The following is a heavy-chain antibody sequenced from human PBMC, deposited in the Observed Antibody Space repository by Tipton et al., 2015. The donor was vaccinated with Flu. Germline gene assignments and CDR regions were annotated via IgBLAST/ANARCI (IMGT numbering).Heavy chain of an antibody. Sequence: TLSLTCTVSGGSMKSYYWCWIRQPPGKGLEWIGYVYYTGSTNYNPSLKSRVTMSVDTSKKQFSLNLSSVTAADTAVYFCVRRVAVTGIYGFDIWGQGTSVTVSS. CDR3: VRRVAVTGIYGFDI. D-gene: IGHD6-19*01. J-gene: IGHJ3*02. CDR1: GGSMKSYY. CDR2: VYYTGST. V-gene: IGHV4-59*01.